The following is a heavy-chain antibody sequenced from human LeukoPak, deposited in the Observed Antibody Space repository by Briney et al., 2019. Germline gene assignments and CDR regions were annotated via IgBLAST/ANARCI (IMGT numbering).Heavy chain of an antibody. Sequence: SQTLSLTCAISGDSVSSNRADWNWIRQSPSRGLEWLGRTYYGSKWYNDYAVSVKSRITINPDTSKNQFSLQLNSVTPEDTAVYSCAREMVYAHYPLFDYWGQGTLVTVSS. V-gene: IGHV6-1*01. CDR1: GDSVSSNRAD. J-gene: IGHJ4*02. CDR3: AREMVYAHYPLFDY. CDR2: TYYGSKWYN. D-gene: IGHD2-8*01.